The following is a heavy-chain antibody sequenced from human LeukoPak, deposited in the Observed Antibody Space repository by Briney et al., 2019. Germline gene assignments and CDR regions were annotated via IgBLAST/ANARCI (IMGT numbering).Heavy chain of an antibody. V-gene: IGHV4-59*01. J-gene: IGHJ4*02. CDR2: IYYSGST. Sequence: SETLSLTCTVSGGSISSYYWSWIRQPPGKGLKWIGYIYYSGSTNYNPSLKSRVTISVGTSKNQFSLKLSSGTAADTAVYYCASTDYGDYRGGFVFDYWGQGTLVTVSS. D-gene: IGHD4-17*01. CDR1: GGSISSYY. CDR3: ASTDYGDYRGGFVFDY.